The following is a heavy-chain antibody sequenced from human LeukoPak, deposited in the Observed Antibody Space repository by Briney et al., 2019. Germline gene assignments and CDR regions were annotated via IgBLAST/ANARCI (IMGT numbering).Heavy chain of an antibody. Sequence: GGSLKLSCAASGFTFSGSAMHWVRQASGKGLEWVGRIRSKANSYATAYAASVKGRFTISRDDSKNTAYLQMNSLKTEDTAVYYCTRSPAAMLYYFDYWGQGTLVTVSS. CDR3: TRSPAAMLYYFDY. D-gene: IGHD2-2*01. CDR1: GFTFSGSA. V-gene: IGHV3-73*01. J-gene: IGHJ4*02. CDR2: IRSKANSYAT.